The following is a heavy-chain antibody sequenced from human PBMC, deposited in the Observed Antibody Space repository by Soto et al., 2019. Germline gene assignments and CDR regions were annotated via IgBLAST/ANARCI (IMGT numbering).Heavy chain of an antibody. CDR2: IYYNGNI. D-gene: IGHD3-10*01. J-gene: IGHJ4*02. CDR1: GGSITSYY. V-gene: IGHV4-59*01. CDR3: ATGRVYFGSEY. Sequence: QVQLQESGPGLVKPLETLSLTCTVPGGSITSYYWSWVRQPPGKGLEWIGYIYYNGNINYNPSLKSRLTISLDTSKNTFSLRLSSVTAADTAVYYCATGRVYFGSEYWGQGTLVTVSS.